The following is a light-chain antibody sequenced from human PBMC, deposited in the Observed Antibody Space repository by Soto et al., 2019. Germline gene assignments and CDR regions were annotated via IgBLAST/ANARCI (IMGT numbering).Light chain of an antibody. CDR1: QGISSY. CDR2: AAS. V-gene: IGKV1-9*01. J-gene: IGKJ5*01. CDR3: QQLNSYPPIT. Sequence: IQLTQSPSFLSASVGDRVTITCRASQGISSYLAWYQQKPGKAPKLLIYAASTLQSGVPSRFSGSGSGTEFTLTISSLQPEDFATYYCQQLNSYPPITCGQGTRLEI.